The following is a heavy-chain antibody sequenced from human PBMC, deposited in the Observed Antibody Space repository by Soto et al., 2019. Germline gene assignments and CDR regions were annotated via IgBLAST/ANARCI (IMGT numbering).Heavy chain of an antibody. Sequence: ETLSLTCTVSGGSVSNSDFYWGWLRQPPGKGLDFIGSMYYSGTTYYNPSLKNRITISVDTSKNQFSLKLISVTAADTAVYYCAVVDSTGNWFEPWGQGALVTLSS. V-gene: IGHV4-39*01. CDR2: MYYSGTT. CDR3: AVVDSTGNWFEP. D-gene: IGHD3-22*01. J-gene: IGHJ5*02. CDR1: GGSVSNSDFY.